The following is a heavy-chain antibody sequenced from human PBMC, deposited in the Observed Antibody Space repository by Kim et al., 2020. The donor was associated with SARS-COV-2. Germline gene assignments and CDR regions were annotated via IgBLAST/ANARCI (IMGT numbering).Heavy chain of an antibody. CDR1: GFTFSSYS. D-gene: IGHD3-22*01. V-gene: IGHV3-21*01. J-gene: IGHJ4*02. CDR3: ARGGYDSSGYYYDTFYDY. CDR2: ISSSSSYI. Sequence: LSLTCAASGFTFSSYSMNWIRQAPGKGLEWVSSISSSSSYIYYADSVKGRFTISRDNAKNSLYLQMNSLRAEDTAVYYCARGGYDSSGYYYDTFYDYWGQGTLVTVSS.